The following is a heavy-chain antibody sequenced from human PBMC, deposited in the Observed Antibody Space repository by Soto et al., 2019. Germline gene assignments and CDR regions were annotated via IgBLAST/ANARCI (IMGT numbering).Heavy chain of an antibody. D-gene: IGHD3-9*01. CDR2: IKQDESEK. CDR3: ARLSGQEGATGYRFFDS. J-gene: IGHJ4*02. Sequence: EVQLVQSGGGLVQPGGSLRLACAASGFTFSSHWMTWVRQGPGKGLEWVANIKQDESEKYYVDSVKGRFTISRDNAKDSLYLQMNSLRDEDTAVYYCARLSGQEGATGYRFFDSRGPGALVIVSS. V-gene: IGHV3-7*05. CDR1: GFTFSSHW.